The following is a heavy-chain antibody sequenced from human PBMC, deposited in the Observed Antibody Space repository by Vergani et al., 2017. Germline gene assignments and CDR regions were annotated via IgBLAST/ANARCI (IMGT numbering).Heavy chain of an antibody. D-gene: IGHD3-22*01. Sequence: EVQLVESGGGLVQPGRSLRLSCAASGFTFDDYAMHWVRQATGKGLEWVSGISWNSNSIGYADSVKGRFTISRDNAKNSLYLQMNSLRAEDTALYYCVHGPLYSSGWWWGAFDIWGQGTMVTVSS. CDR1: GFTFDDYA. CDR2: ISWNSNSI. V-gene: IGHV3-9*01. CDR3: VHGPLYSSGWWWGAFDI. J-gene: IGHJ3*02.